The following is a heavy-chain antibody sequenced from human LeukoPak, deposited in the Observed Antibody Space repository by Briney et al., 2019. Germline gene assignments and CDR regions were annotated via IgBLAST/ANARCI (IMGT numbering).Heavy chain of an antibody. D-gene: IGHD5-18*01. J-gene: IGHJ5*02. CDR1: GGTFSSYA. Sequence: SVKVSCKASGGTFSSYAISWVRQAPGQGLEWMGGTIPIFGTANYAQKFQGRVTITADESTSTAYMELSSLRSEDTAVYYCARACDRYSSESPWGQGTLVTVSS. CDR2: TIPIFGTA. CDR3: ARACDRYSSESP. V-gene: IGHV1-69*01.